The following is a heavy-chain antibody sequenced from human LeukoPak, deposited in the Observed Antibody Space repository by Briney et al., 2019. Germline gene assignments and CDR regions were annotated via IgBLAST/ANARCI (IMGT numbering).Heavy chain of an antibody. CDR2: IYYTGST. CDR3: ARGGYYGSGNDFRFDP. V-gene: IGHV4-39*07. Sequence: SETLSLTCTVSGGSISSSSYYWGWIRQPPGKGLEWIGNIYYTGSTYYNPSLKSRVTISVDTSKNQFSLKLSSVTAADTAVYYCARGGYYGSGNDFRFDPWGQGTLVTVSS. D-gene: IGHD3-10*01. CDR1: GGSISSSSYY. J-gene: IGHJ5*02.